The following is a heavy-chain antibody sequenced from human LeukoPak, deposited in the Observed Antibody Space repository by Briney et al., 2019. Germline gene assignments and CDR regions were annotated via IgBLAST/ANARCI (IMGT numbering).Heavy chain of an antibody. J-gene: IGHJ4*02. CDR2: IYYSGST. Sequence: KPSQTLSLTCTVSGGSISSGGSYWSWIRQHPGKGLEWIGYIYYSGSTSYNPSLKSRVTISVDTSKNQFSLELSSVTAADTAVYYCARTYYDFWSGQYNAYYFDYWGQGTLVTVSS. CDR1: GGSISSGGSY. CDR3: ARTYYDFWSGQYNAYYFDY. D-gene: IGHD3-3*01. V-gene: IGHV4-31*03.